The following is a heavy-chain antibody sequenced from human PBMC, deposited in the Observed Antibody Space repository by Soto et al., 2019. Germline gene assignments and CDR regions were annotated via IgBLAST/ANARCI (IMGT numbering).Heavy chain of an antibody. CDR1: GGTFSSYA. CDR2: IIPIFGTA. D-gene: IGHD2-21*02. V-gene: IGHV1-69*01. CDR3: ASSAYCGGDCYHTLDY. J-gene: IGHJ4*02. Sequence: QVQLVQSGAEVKKPGSSVKVSCKASGGTFSSYAISWVRQAPGQGLEWMGGIIPIFGTANYAQKFQGRVTITADESTSKAYMELSSLRSEDTAVYYCASSAYCGGDCYHTLDYWGQGTLVTVSS.